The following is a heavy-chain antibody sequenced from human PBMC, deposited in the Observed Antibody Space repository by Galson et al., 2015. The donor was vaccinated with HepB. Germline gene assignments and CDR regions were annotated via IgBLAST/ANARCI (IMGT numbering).Heavy chain of an antibody. CDR2: IKQDGSEK. Sequence: SLRLSCAASGFTFSSYWMSWVRQAPGKGLEWVANIKQDGSEKYYVDSVKGRFTISRDNAKKSLDLQMNSLRAEDTAVYYCAKEVSLGAAAGRWEFYYGMDVWGQGTTVTVSS. CDR3: AKEVSLGAAAGRWEFYYGMDV. D-gene: IGHD1-26*01. V-gene: IGHV3-7*01. CDR1: GFTFSSYW. J-gene: IGHJ6*02.